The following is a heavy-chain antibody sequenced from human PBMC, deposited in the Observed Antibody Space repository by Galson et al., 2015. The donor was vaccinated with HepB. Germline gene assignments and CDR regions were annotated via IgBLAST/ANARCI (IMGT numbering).Heavy chain of an antibody. V-gene: IGHV3-74*01. CDR3: AREGYDFWSGYYTPYYFDY. CDR1: RFTFSSYW. CDR2: SNSDGSST. D-gene: IGHD3-3*01. Sequence: SLRLSCAASRFTFSSYWMHWVRQAPGKGLVWVSRSNSDGSSTTYADSVKGRFTVSRDNAKNTLYLQMNSLRAEDTAVYYCAREGYDFWSGYYTPYYFDYWGQGTLVTVSS. J-gene: IGHJ4*02.